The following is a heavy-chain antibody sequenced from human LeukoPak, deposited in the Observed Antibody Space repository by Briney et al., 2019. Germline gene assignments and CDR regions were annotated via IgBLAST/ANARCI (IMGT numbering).Heavy chain of an antibody. V-gene: IGHV4-61*01. Sequence: SETLSLTCTVSGYSISSGYYWSWIRQPPGKGLEWIAYIYYSGSTNYNPSLKSRVTISVDTSKNQFSLKLSSVTAADTAVYYCAKSNGYGLVDIWGQGTMVTVSS. CDR1: GYSISSGYY. CDR3: AKSNGYGLVDI. D-gene: IGHD3-10*01. J-gene: IGHJ3*02. CDR2: IYYSGST.